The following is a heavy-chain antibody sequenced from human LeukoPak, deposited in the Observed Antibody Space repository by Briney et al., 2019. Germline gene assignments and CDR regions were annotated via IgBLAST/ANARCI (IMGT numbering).Heavy chain of an antibody. V-gene: IGHV3-30-3*01. D-gene: IGHD2-2*01. CDR1: GFTFSNYA. CDR2: ISYDGSDK. J-gene: IGHJ4*02. Sequence: GGSLRLSCAASGFTFSNYAMHWVRQAPGKGLEWVAVISYDGSDKYYADSVNGRFTISRDNSKNTLYLQMTSLRAEDTAVYSCAKERLTAAKSLDYWGQGTLVTVSS. CDR3: AKERLTAAKSLDY.